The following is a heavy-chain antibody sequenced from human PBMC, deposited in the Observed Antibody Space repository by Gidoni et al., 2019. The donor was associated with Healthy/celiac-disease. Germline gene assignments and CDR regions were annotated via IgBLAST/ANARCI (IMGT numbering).Heavy chain of an antibody. CDR2: IKSKTDGGTT. J-gene: IGHJ3*02. D-gene: IGHD5-12*01. Sequence: EVQLVESGGGLVKPGGSLRLSCAASCFTFSNAWMNWVRQAPGRGLGWVGRIKSKTDGGTTDYAAPVKGRFTISRDDSKNTLYLQMNSLKTEDTAVYYCTTDFREYSGWDAFDIWGQGTMVTVSS. CDR1: CFTFSNAW. CDR3: TTDFREYSGWDAFDI. V-gene: IGHV3-15*07.